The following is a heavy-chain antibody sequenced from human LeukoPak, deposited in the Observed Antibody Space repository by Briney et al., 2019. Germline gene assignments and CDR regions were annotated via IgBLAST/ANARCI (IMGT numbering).Heavy chain of an antibody. V-gene: IGHV3-7*01. J-gene: IGHJ6*03. CDR2: IKQDGSEK. CDR3: ARNMYYDIWSGPLEYFMDV. D-gene: IGHD3-3*01. Sequence: PGGSLRLSCAASGFTFSNYWMSWVRQAPGKGLEWVANIKQDGSEKNYVDSVKGRFTISRDNAKNSLYLQMNSLRADDTAVYYCARNMYYDIWSGPLEYFMDVWGKGTTVTVSS. CDR1: GFTFSNYW.